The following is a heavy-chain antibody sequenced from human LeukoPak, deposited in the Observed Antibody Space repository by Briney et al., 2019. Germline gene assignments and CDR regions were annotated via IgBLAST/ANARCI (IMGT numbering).Heavy chain of an antibody. CDR3: ARDDSNRFDY. CDR2: IYYSGST. D-gene: IGHD3-22*01. CDR1: GGSISSYY. V-gene: IGHV4-59*01. J-gene: IGHJ4*02. Sequence: PSETLSLTCTVSGGSISSYYWSWLRQPPGKGLEWVGYIYYSGSTNYNPSLKSRVTISVDTSKNQFSLKLGSVTAADTAVYYCARDDSNRFDYWGQGTLVTVSS.